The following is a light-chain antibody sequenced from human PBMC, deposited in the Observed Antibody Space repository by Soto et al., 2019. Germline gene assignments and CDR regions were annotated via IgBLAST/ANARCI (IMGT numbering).Light chain of an antibody. CDR3: SSYAASNNFYFV. V-gene: IGLV2-8*01. J-gene: IGLJ3*02. CDR1: SSDVGGYNY. Sequence: QSALTQPPSASGSPGQSVTISCTGTSSDVGGYNYVSWYQQYPGRAPKLMIYEVTKRPSGVPDRFSGSKSANTASLTVSGLQAEYEADYYCSSYAASNNFYFVFGGGTKVTVL. CDR2: EVT.